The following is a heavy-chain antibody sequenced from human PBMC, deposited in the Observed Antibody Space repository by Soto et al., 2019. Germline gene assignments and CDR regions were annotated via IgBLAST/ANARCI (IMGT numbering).Heavy chain of an antibody. V-gene: IGHV4-4*02. CDR1: GGSISSSNW. CDR3: ARVVGGYYYGMEV. Sequence: QVQLQESGPGLVKPSGTLSLTCAVSGGSISSSNWWSWVRQPPGKGLEWIGEIYHSGSTNYNPSLKCRVTITVHKAKNQFSLKLSSVTPADTAVYYCARVVGGYYYGMEVWGQGTTVTVSS. D-gene: IGHD2-2*01. CDR2: IYHSGST. J-gene: IGHJ6*02.